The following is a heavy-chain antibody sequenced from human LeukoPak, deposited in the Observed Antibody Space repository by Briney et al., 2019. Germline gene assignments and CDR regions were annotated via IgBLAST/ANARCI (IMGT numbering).Heavy chain of an antibody. CDR1: GHTLTELC. V-gene: IGHV1-24*01. J-gene: IGHJ3*02. D-gene: IGHD3-16*01. Sequence: ASVKVSCKRSGHTLTELCMQWVRQAPGKGLEWMGGFDPEDGETIYAQKFQGRVTMTEDTSTDTAYMELSSLRSEDTAVYYCATVGEVDSRIHWGAFDIWGQGTMVTVSS. CDR3: ATVGEVDSRIHWGAFDI. CDR2: FDPEDGET.